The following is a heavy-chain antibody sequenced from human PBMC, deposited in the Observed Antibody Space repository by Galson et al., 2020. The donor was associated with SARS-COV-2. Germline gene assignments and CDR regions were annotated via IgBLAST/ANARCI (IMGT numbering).Heavy chain of an antibody. Sequence: GGSLRLSCAASGFTFSSYGMHWVRQAPGKGLEWVAVISYDGSNKYYADSVKGRFTISRDNSKNTLYLQMNSLRAEDTAVYYCAKDRDGSYSHWGQGTLVTVSS. CDR1: GFTFSSYG. CDR3: AKDRDGSYSH. CDR2: ISYDGSNK. V-gene: IGHV3-30*18. D-gene: IGHD1-26*01. J-gene: IGHJ4*02.